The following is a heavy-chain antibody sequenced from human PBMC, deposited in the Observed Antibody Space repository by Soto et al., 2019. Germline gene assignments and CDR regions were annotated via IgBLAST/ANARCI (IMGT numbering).Heavy chain of an antibody. CDR3: ARDRERITIFGVVTPYYYYGMDV. V-gene: IGHV1-18*04. J-gene: IGHJ6*02. CDR1: GCTFTSYG. D-gene: IGHD3-3*01. CDR2: ISAYNGNT. Sequence: AAVKVSCKACGCTFTSYGISWVRQAPGQGLEWMGWISAYNGNTNYAQKLQGRVTMTTDTSTSTAYMELRSLRSDDTAVYYCARDRERITIFGVVTPYYYYGMDVWGQGTTVTVSS.